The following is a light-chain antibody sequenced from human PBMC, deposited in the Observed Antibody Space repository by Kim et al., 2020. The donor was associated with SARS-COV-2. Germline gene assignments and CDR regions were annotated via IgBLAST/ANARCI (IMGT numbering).Light chain of an antibody. V-gene: IGLV2-8*01. CDR2: EVS. CDR1: SSDVGGYSY. Sequence: QSALTQPPSASGSPGQSVTISCTGTSSDVGGYSYVSWYQQHPGRAPKLMIYEVSKRPSGVPDRFSGSKSGNTASLTVSGLQAEDEAVYYCSSYAGSSNVVFGGGTQLTVL. J-gene: IGLJ3*02. CDR3: SSYAGSSNVV.